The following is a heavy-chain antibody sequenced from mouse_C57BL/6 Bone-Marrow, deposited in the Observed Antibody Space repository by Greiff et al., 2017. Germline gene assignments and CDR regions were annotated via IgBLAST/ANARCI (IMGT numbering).Heavy chain of an antibody. J-gene: IGHJ4*01. CDR3: ARDRYDYLYAMDY. CDR2: ISYDGSN. V-gene: IGHV3-6*01. D-gene: IGHD2-4*01. CDR1: GYSITSGYY. Sequence: EVQRVESGPGLVKPSQSLSLTCSVTGYSITSGYYWNWIRQFPGNKLEWMGYISYDGSNNYNPSLKNRISITRDTSKNQFFLKLNSVTTEDTATYYCARDRYDYLYAMDYWGQGTSVTVSS.